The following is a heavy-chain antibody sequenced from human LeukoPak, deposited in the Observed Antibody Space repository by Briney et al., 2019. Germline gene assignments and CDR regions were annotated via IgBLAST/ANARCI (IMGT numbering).Heavy chain of an antibody. V-gene: IGHV4-34*01. D-gene: IGHD3-3*01. J-gene: IGHJ4*02. CDR2: INHSGST. CDR1: GGSFSGYY. Sequence: KPSETLSLTCAVYGGSFSGYYWSWIRQPPGKGLEWIGEINHSGSTNYNPSLKSRVTISVDTSKNQFSLKLSSVTAADTAVYYCARRSITIFGVVIPLTFDYWGQGTLVTVSS. CDR3: ARRSITIFGVVIPLTFDY.